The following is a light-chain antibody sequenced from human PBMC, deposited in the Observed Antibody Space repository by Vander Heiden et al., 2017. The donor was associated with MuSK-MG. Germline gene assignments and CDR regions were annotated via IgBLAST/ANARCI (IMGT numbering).Light chain of an antibody. V-gene: IGKV3-15*01. Sequence: EIVMTQSPATLSVSTGERATLSCRASQSVSSNLAWYQQKPGQAPRLLIYGASTRATGIPARFSGSGVGTDFTLTISSRQSEDFAVYYCQQYKNWPLFTFGQGTKLEIK. CDR1: QSVSSN. CDR2: GAS. CDR3: QQYKNWPLFT. J-gene: IGKJ2*01.